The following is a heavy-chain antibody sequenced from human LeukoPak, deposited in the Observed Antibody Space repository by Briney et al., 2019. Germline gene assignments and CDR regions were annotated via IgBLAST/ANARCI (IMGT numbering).Heavy chain of an antibody. J-gene: IGHJ4*02. CDR3: ARGGSGSYRLFDY. CDR1: GDSVSSNSAA. D-gene: IGHD1-26*01. CDR2: TYYRSKWYN. V-gene: IGHV6-1*01. Sequence: SQTLSLTCALSGDSVSSNSAAWNWLRQSPSRGLEWLGRTYYRSKWYNDYAISVKSRITINPDTSKNQFSLQLNSVTPEDTAVYYCARGGSGSYRLFDYWGQGTLVTVSS.